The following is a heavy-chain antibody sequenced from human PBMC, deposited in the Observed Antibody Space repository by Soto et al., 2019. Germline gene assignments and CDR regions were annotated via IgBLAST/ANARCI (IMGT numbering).Heavy chain of an antibody. V-gene: IGHV1-69*01. CDR3: ARERTGITGKTRNIYAMDV. D-gene: IGHD1-20*01. J-gene: IGHJ6*02. CDR2: TVPITLSN. CDR1: GGTLSSYA. Sequence: QVQLVQSAAEVKKPGSSVRVSCKASGGTLSSYAISWVRQDPGHGLDWLGGTVPITLSNHYAQKFQGRVFITADEATNKVYMDLSSLGYEDTAVYYCARERTGITGKTRNIYAMDVWLQGTTVTVSS.